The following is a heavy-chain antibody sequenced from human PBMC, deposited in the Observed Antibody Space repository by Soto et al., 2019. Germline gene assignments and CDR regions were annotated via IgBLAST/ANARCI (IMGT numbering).Heavy chain of an antibody. Sequence: ASVKVSCKASGYTFTSYAMHWVRQAPGQRLEWMGWINAGNGNTKYSQKLQGRVTITRDTSASTAYMELRSLRSDDTAVYYCARASNDWYYYYGMDVWGQGTTVTVSS. V-gene: IGHV1-3*01. CDR2: INAGNGNT. CDR1: GYTFTSYA. D-gene: IGHD3-9*01. J-gene: IGHJ6*02. CDR3: ARASNDWYYYYGMDV.